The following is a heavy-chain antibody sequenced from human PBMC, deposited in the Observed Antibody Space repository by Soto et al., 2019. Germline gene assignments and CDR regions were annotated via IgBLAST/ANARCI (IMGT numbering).Heavy chain of an antibody. J-gene: IGHJ3*02. CDR3: ARLSYISICEVVNAFYI. V-gene: IGHV5-51*01. CDR2: IYPGDSDT. Sequence: PGESLKISCKGSGYSFTNYWIGWVRQMPGKGLEWMGIIYPGDSDTRYSPSFQGQVTISADKSISTAYLQWSSLKASDTAMYYCARLSYISICEVVNAFYIWGQRTMVTGSS. D-gene: IGHD3-3*01. CDR1: GYSFTNYW.